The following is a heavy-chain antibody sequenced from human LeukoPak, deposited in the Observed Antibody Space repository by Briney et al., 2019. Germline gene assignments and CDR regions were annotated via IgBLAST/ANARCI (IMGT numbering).Heavy chain of an antibody. CDR2: ITSSSDYI. J-gene: IGHJ6*03. CDR3: ARDYPYSYYMNV. V-gene: IGHV3-21*01. CDR1: GFSFSHYA. D-gene: IGHD4-11*01. Sequence: KAGGSLRLSCAGSGFSFSHYAINWVRQAPGKGLEWVSSITSSSDYIYYADLVKGRFTISRDNAKNLLYLQMNSLRAEDTAVYYCARDYPYSYYMNVWGNGTTVTVSS.